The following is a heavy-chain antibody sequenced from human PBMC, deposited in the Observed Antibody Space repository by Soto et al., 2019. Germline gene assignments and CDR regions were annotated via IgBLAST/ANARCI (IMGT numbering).Heavy chain of an antibody. V-gene: IGHV3-15*01. CDR1: GVTFSNAW. CDR2: IKSDAYGGAI. J-gene: IGHJ4*02. D-gene: IGHD1-1*01. CDR3: TTAKGRLEPPTNDF. Sequence: EVQLVESGGGLVKPGGSLRLSCAGSGVTFSNAWMSWVRRAPGKGLEWVGRIKSDAYGGAIDYAAPVKGRFTISRDDSTNTLFLQMNNLRAEDPAGYSCTTAKGRLEPPTNDFRGQGTPVIVSS.